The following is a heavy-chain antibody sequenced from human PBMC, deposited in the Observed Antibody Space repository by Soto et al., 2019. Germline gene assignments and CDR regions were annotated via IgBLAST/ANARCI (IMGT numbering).Heavy chain of an antibody. CDR1: GDSISNGYYT. D-gene: IGHD3-10*01. J-gene: IGHJ4*02. V-gene: IGHV4-30-4*01. CDR3: ARGPSGDKVDY. Sequence: QVQLQESGPGLVEPSQTLSLTCTVSGDSISNGYYTWSWIRQPPGKDLEWIGHIYNSVNTYSNPSLKSRVTISADTSKNQFSLKLSSLTAADTAVYYCARGPSGDKVDYWGQGTLVTVSS. CDR2: IYNSVNT.